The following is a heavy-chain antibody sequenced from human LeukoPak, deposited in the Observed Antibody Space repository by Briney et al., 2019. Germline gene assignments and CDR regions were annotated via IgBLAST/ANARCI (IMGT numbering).Heavy chain of an antibody. J-gene: IGHJ4*02. D-gene: IGHD2-21*02. Sequence: PLETLSLTCTVSGGSISSYYWSWIRQPPGKGLEWIGYIYYSGSTNYNPSLKSRVTISVDTSKNQFSLKLSSVTAADTAVYYCARSPYCGGDCPIDYWGQGTLVTVSS. CDR3: ARSPYCGGDCPIDY. CDR2: IYYSGST. V-gene: IGHV4-59*01. CDR1: GGSISSYY.